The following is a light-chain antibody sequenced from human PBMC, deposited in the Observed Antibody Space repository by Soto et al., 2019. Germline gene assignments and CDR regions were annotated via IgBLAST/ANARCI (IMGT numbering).Light chain of an antibody. CDR1: SGNIASSS. Sequence: LLTQPHSVSGSPGKTVTISCTRSSGNIASSSVQWYQQRPGSPPTTIIYEDRQRPSGVPDRFSGSIDASSNSASLTISGLKTEDEADYYCQSYDTSTPVVFGGGTKLTVL. V-gene: IGLV6-57*04. CDR2: EDR. CDR3: QSYDTSTPVV. J-gene: IGLJ2*01.